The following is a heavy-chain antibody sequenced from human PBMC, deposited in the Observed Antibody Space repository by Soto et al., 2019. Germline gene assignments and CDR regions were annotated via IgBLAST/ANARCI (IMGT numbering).Heavy chain of an antibody. CDR2: IYYSGST. J-gene: IGHJ5*02. CDR1: GGSISSGGYY. D-gene: IGHD3-10*01. Sequence: SETLSLTYTVSGGSISSGGYYWSWIRQHPGKGLEWIGYIYYSGSTYYNPSLKSRVTISVDTSKNQFSLKLSSVTAADTAVYYCAREEVTMVWGVILPNNWFDPWGQGTLVTVSS. CDR3: AREEVTMVWGVILPNNWFDP. V-gene: IGHV4-31*03.